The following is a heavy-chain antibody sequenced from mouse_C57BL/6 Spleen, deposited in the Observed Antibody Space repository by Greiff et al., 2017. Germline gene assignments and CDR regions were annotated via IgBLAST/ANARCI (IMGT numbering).Heavy chain of an antibody. CDR3: ARQYYDYLAY. D-gene: IGHD2-4*01. CDR1: GFTFSSYG. V-gene: IGHV5-6*01. J-gene: IGHJ3*01. Sequence: EVHLVESGGDLVKPGGSLKLSCAASGFTFSSYGMSWVRQTPDKRLEWVATISSGGSYTYYPDSVKGRFTISRDNAKNTLYLQMSSLKSEDTAMYYCARQYYDYLAYWGQGTLVTVSA. CDR2: ISSGGSYT.